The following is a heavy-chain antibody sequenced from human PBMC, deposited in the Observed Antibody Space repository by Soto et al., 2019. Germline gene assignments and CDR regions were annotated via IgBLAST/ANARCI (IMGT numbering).Heavy chain of an antibody. CDR1: GGTFSSYA. J-gene: IGHJ4*02. D-gene: IGHD2-15*01. Sequence: SVKVSCKASGGTFSSYAISWVRQAPGRGLEWMGGIIPIFGTANYAQKFQGRVTITADESTSTAYMALSSLRSEDTAAYYCGVQRSRHAYWGQGTLVTVSS. CDR2: IIPIFGTA. CDR3: GVQRSRHAY. V-gene: IGHV1-69*13.